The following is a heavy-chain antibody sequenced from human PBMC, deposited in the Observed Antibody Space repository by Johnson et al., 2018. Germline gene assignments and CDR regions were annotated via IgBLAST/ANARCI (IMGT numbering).Heavy chain of an antibody. V-gene: IGHV3-23*04. CDR2: ISGSGGST. CDR3: AKVSGSAHYYMDV. Sequence: VQLVESGGGLVQPGGSLRVSCAASGFTFSSYAMSWVRQAPGRGLEWVSEISGSGGSTFYADSVKGRFTISRDNSKNTVYVKINSLRAEDTAVYYCAKVSGSAHYYMDVWGKGTTVTVSS. CDR1: GFTFSSYA. J-gene: IGHJ6*03.